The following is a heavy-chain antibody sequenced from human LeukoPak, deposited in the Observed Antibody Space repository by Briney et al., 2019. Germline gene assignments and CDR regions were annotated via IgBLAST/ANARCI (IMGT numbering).Heavy chain of an antibody. D-gene: IGHD1-1*01. CDR1: GYTFTDYY. J-gene: IGHJ3*02. CDR2: INPNSGGT. V-gene: IGHV1-2*06. Sequence: ASVKVSCKASGYTFTDYYMHWVRQAPGQGLEWMGRINPNSGGTNYAQKFQGRVTMTRDTSISTAYMDLSRLRSDDTAVYYCAREAARYTFDIWGQGTMVTVSS. CDR3: AREAARYTFDI.